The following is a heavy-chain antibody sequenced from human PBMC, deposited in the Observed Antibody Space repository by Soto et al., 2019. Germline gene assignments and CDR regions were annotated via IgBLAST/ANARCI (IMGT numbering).Heavy chain of an antibody. CDR1: GDSVSSNSAG. V-gene: IGHV6-1*01. CDR3: TGITWFRGMDV. CDR2: TYYKSKWNN. Sequence: PSETLSLTCVISGDSVSSNSAGWNWIRQSPSRGLEWLGRTYYKSKWNNDYALSVKSRITINPDTSKNQFSLHLYSVTPEGTAVYYCTGITWFRGMDVWGQGNPVTVS. J-gene: IGHJ6*02. D-gene: IGHD3-10*01.